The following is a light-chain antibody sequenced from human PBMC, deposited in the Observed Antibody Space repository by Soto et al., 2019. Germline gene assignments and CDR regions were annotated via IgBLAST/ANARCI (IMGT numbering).Light chain of an antibody. Sequence: DIVMTQSPDSLAVSLGERATINCKSSQSVLYSSNNKKYLAWYQQKPGQPPKLLIYWASTRESWVPDRFSGSGSGTDFTLTISSLQSEDVAVYYCQQYYSTPPYTFGQGTKLEIK. V-gene: IGKV4-1*01. CDR2: WAS. J-gene: IGKJ2*01. CDR1: QSVLYSSNNKKY. CDR3: QQYYSTPPYT.